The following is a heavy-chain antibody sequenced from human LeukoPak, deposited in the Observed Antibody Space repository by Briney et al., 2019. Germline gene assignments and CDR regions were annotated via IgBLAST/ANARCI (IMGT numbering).Heavy chain of an antibody. V-gene: IGHV4-31*03. CDR3: ASTIFADAFDI. CDR1: AGSISSGGYY. Sequence: SQTLSLTCTVSAGSISSGGYYWSWIRQHPGKGLEWLGYIYYSGSTYYNPSLKSRVTISVDTSKNQFSLKLSSVTAADTAVYYCASTIFADAFDIWGQGTMVTVSS. J-gene: IGHJ3*02. D-gene: IGHD3-9*01. CDR2: IYYSGST.